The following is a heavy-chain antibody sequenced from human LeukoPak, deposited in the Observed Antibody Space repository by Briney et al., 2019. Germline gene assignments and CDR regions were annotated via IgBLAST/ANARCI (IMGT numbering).Heavy chain of an antibody. V-gene: IGHV3-NL1*01. D-gene: IGHD3-3*01. J-gene: IGHJ3*02. CDR2: IYSGGST. CDR3: ARSSFRITIFGVVLNDAFDI. Sequence: PGGSLRLSCAASGFTFSSYGMHWVRQAPGKGLEWVSVIYSGGSTYYADSVKGRFTISRDNSKNTLYLQMNSLRAEDTVVYYCARSSFRITIFGVVLNDAFDIWGQGTMVTVSS. CDR1: GFTFSSYG.